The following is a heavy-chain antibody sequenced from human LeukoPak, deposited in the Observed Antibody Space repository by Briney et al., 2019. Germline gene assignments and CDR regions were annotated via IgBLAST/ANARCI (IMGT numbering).Heavy chain of an antibody. CDR3: AKVLSVTKYYWYGLDV. V-gene: IGHV3-23*01. CDR2: VTGSGIST. J-gene: IGHJ6*02. CDR1: GFTFSNYA. Sequence: GGSLRLSCAASGFTFSNYAMTWVRQTPGKGLEWVSIVTGSGISTYYVDSVKGRFTISRDNSKNTLYLQMSSLRAEDTAVYYCAKVLSVTKYYWYGLDVWGQGTTVTVSS. D-gene: IGHD4-17*01.